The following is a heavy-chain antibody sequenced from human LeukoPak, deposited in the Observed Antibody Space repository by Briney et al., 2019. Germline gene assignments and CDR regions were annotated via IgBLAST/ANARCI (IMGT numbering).Heavy chain of an antibody. CDR3: AITPKVVTPSS. D-gene: IGHD4-23*01. CDR2: ISSSSSTI. V-gene: IGHV3-48*01. CDR1: GFTFSAHS. Sequence: GGSVRLSCAASGFTFSAHSMNWVRQAPGKGLEWVSYISSSSSTIYYADSVKGRFTISRDSAKSSLYLQMNSLRAEDTAVYYCAITPKVVTPSSWGQGTLVTVSS. J-gene: IGHJ4*02.